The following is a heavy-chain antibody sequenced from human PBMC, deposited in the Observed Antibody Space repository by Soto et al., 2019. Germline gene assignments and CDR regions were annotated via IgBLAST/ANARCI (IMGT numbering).Heavy chain of an antibody. V-gene: IGHV3-30*02. Sequence: PGGSLRLSCETSGFSFSVYGMHWVRQAPGKGLEWVAVIWYDASKQFYAASVKGRFTISRDNSKSTLYLQMHSLRAEDTAVYFCAKDGAGTSYEPAYFDFWGQGTLVTVSS. J-gene: IGHJ4*02. CDR1: GFSFSVYG. D-gene: IGHD5-12*01. CDR2: IWYDASKQ. CDR3: AKDGAGTSYEPAYFDF.